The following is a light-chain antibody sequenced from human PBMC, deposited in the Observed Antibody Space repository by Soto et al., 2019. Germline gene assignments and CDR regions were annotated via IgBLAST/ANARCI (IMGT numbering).Light chain of an antibody. CDR2: EVS. CDR3: SAYTNSSTLV. Sequence: QSALTQPPSASGSPGQSVTISCTGTSSDIGGYNSVSWYQQHPGKAPRLMIYEVSNRPSGVSNRFSGSKSGNTASLTISGLQAEDEADYYCSAYTNSSTLVFGTGTKVTVL. J-gene: IGLJ1*01. CDR1: SSDIGGYNS. V-gene: IGLV2-14*01.